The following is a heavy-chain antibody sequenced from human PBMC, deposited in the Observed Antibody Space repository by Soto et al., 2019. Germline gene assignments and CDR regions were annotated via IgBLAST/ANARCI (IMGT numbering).Heavy chain of an antibody. CDR2: SSAYNGNT. CDR1: GYTFTSYG. CDR3: VYSYDSSGWRRDAFDI. V-gene: IGHV1-18*01. Sequence: QVQLVQSGAEVKKPGASVKVSCKASGYTFTSYGISWVRQAPGQGLEWMGWSSAYNGNTNYAQKLQGRVTMTTDTSTSTAYMELRSLRSDDTAVYYCVYSYDSSGWRRDAFDIWGQGTMVTVSS. J-gene: IGHJ3*02. D-gene: IGHD3-22*01.